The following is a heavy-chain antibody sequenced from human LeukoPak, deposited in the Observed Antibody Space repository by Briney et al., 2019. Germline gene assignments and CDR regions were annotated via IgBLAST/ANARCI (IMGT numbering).Heavy chain of an antibody. CDR3: ARDLGDLAAAGILAFDI. Sequence: ASVKVSCKASGYTFTSYYMHWVRQAPGQGLEWMGIINPSGGSTSYAQKFQGRVTMTRDMSTSTVYMELSSLRSEDTAVYYCARDLGDLAAAGILAFDIWGQGIMVTVSS. J-gene: IGHJ3*02. D-gene: IGHD6-13*01. CDR1: GYTFTSYY. V-gene: IGHV1-46*01. CDR2: INPSGGST.